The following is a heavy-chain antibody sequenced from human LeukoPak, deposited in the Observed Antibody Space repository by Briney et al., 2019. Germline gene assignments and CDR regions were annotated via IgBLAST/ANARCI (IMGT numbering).Heavy chain of an antibody. Sequence: ASVKVSCKASGYTFTTHGIAWVRQAPGQGPEWMGWISAHNGNTNYAQSLQGRVTMTTDTSTNTAYMELRSLRSDDTAVYYCARDGHFDLWGRGTLVTVSS. J-gene: IGHJ2*01. V-gene: IGHV1-18*01. CDR1: GYTFTTHG. CDR3: ARDGHFDL. CDR2: ISAHNGNT.